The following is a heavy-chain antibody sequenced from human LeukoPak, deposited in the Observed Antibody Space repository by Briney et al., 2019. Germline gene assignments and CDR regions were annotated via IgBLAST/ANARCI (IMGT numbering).Heavy chain of an antibody. CDR3: APGKPIVLMVYATSYFDY. V-gene: IGHV1-24*01. CDR2: FDPEDGET. J-gene: IGHJ4*02. D-gene: IGHD2-8*01. Sequence: ASVKVSCKVSGYTLTELSMLWVRQAPGKGLEWMGGFDPEDGETIYAHKSRGRVTMTEDTSTDTAYMELSSLRSEDTAVYYCAPGKPIVLMVYATSYFDYWGQGTLVTVSS. CDR1: GYTLTELS.